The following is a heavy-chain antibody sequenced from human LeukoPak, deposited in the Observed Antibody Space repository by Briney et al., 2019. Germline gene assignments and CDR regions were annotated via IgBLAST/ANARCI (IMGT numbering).Heavy chain of an antibody. CDR2: ISGSDGST. J-gene: IGHJ3*02. V-gene: IGHV3-23*01. Sequence: PGGSLRLSCATSGXIFNYYAVSWVRQAPGKGREWVSGISGSDGSTYYADSVKGRFSISRDNSKKTLFLQMNSLRAEDTAVYYCAKSGYSSGWFRAFDIWGQGTLVTVSS. CDR1: GXIFNYYA. D-gene: IGHD6-19*01. CDR3: AKSGYSSGWFRAFDI.